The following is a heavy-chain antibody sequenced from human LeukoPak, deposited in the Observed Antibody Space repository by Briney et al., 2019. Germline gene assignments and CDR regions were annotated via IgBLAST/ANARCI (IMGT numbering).Heavy chain of an antibody. V-gene: IGHV1-18*01. CDR3: AREKGYYDSSGYYFAGDWFDP. J-gene: IGHJ5*02. Sequence: PGASVKVSCKASGYTFTSYGISWVRQAPGQGLEWMGWISAYNGNTNYAQKLQGRVTMTTDTSTSTAYMELRSLRSDDTAVYYCAREKGYYDSSGYYFAGDWFDPWGQGTLVTVSS. CDR2: ISAYNGNT. CDR1: GYTFTSYG. D-gene: IGHD3-22*01.